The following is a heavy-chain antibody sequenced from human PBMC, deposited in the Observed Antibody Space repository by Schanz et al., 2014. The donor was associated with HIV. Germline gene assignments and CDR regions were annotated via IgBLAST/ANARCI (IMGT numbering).Heavy chain of an antibody. CDR1: GDGFTTRT. CDR3: ARRRSEIVPAAIVLHYYYGFDV. Sequence: QVQLQQSGAEVKKPGSSVKVSCTASGDGFTTRTISWLRQAPGHALEWMGGIIPIFGAAKNAPKFQGRVTMTRDTSKSTAYMDLSSLRSEDTAVYYCARRRSEIVPAAIVLHYYYGFDVWGQGTTVTVS. CDR2: IIPIFGAA. D-gene: IGHD2-2*02. J-gene: IGHJ6*02. V-gene: IGHV1-69*05.